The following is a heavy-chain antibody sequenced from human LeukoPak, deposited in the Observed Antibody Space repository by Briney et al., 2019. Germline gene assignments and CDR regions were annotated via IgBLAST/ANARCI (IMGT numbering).Heavy chain of an antibody. CDR3: ARSSGYYYFDY. D-gene: IGHD3-22*01. Sequence: SCKASGYTFTSYAIHWVRQAPGKGLEWVAVISYDGSNKYYADSVKGRFTISRDNSKNTLYLQMNSLRAEDTAVYYCARSSGYYYFDYWGQGTLVTVSS. J-gene: IGHJ4*02. CDR2: ISYDGSNK. V-gene: IGHV3-30-3*01. CDR1: GYTFTSYA.